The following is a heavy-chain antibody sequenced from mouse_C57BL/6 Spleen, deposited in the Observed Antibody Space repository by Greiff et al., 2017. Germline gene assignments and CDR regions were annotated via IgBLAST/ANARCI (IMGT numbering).Heavy chain of an antibody. CDR2: INPYNGDT. D-gene: IGHD1-1*01. CDR1: GYSFTGYF. V-gene: IGHV1-20*01. Sequence: EVQLQQSGPELVKPGDSVKISCKASGYSFTGYFMNWVMQSHGKSLEWIGRINPYNGDTFYNQKFKGKATLTVDKSSSTAHMELRSLTSEDSAVYYCARHGSPSYWYFDVWGTGTTVTVSS. J-gene: IGHJ1*03. CDR3: ARHGSPSYWYFDV.